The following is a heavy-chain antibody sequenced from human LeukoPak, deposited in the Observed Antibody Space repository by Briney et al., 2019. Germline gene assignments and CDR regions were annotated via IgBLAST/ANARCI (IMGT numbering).Heavy chain of an antibody. J-gene: IGHJ6*02. CDR2: IIPIFGTA. CDR3: ASAPYYYDSSGYSLGGMDV. CDR1: GGTISSYA. D-gene: IGHD3-22*01. V-gene: IGHV1-69*13. Sequence: ASVTVSCKASGGTISSYAISWVRQAPGQGLEWMGGIIPIFGTANYAQKFQGRVTITADEPTSTAYMELSSLRSEDTAVYYCASAPYYYDSSGYSLGGMDVWGQGTTVTVSS.